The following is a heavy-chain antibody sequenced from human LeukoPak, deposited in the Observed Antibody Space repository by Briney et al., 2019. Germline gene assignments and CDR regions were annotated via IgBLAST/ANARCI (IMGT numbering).Heavy chain of an antibody. CDR1: GGSFSGYY. V-gene: IGHV4-34*01. CDR3: ARLNYDYVWGSYRAEYYFDY. J-gene: IGHJ4*02. Sequence: KSSETLSLTCAVYGGSFSGYYWSWIRQPPGKGLEWIGEINHSGSTNYNPSLKSRVTISVDASKNQFSLKLSSVTAADTAVYYCARLNYDYVWGSYRAEYYFDYWGQGTLVTVSS. D-gene: IGHD3-16*02. CDR2: INHSGST.